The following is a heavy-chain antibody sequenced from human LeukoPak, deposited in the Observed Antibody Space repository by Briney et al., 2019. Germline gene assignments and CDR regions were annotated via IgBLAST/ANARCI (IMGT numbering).Heavy chain of an antibody. Sequence: PSETLSLTCAVSGYSLSSGYYWGWTRPPPGKGLEWIGSIYHSGSTYYNPSLKSRVTISVDTSKNQFSLKLSSVTAADTAVYYCAREGYCSGGSCYSEIDYWGQGTVVSVSS. CDR3: AREGYCSGGSCYSEIDY. D-gene: IGHD2-15*01. CDR2: IYHSGST. V-gene: IGHV4-38-2*02. CDR1: GYSLSSGYY. J-gene: IGHJ4*02.